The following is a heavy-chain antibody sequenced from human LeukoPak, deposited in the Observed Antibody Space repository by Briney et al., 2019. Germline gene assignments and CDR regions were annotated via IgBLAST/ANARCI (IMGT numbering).Heavy chain of an antibody. J-gene: IGHJ4*02. Sequence: GASVKVSCKASGYTFTGYFVHWVRQAPGQGLQWMGWINPNTGGTNYAQKFQGRVTMTRDTSISTAYMELSRLRSEDTAVYYCARDHVTNSERKEGDPAGLGYWGQGTLVTVSS. D-gene: IGHD2-8*01. CDR3: ARDHVTNSERKEGDPAGLGY. CDR1: GYTFTGYF. CDR2: INPNTGGT. V-gene: IGHV1-2*02.